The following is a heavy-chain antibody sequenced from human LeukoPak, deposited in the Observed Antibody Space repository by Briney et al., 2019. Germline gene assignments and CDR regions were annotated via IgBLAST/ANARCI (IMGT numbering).Heavy chain of an antibody. CDR3: ARGPGTWYYY. Sequence: SETLSLTCTVSGGSISSSSYYWGWIRQPPGKGLEWIGSISYSGSTYYNPSHKSRVTISVDASKNQLSLKLSSVTAADTAVYFCARGPGTWYYYWGQGTLVTVSS. CDR2: ISYSGST. V-gene: IGHV4-39*01. J-gene: IGHJ4*02. CDR1: GGSISSSSYY. D-gene: IGHD6-13*01.